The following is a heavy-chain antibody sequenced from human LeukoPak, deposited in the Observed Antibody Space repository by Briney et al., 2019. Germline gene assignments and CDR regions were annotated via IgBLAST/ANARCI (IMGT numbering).Heavy chain of an antibody. CDR3: ARSGRSGSYGSVDY. V-gene: IGHV1-8*01. D-gene: IGHD1-26*01. J-gene: IGHJ4*02. Sequence: ASVKVSCKASGYTFTDENIIWVRQAPGQGLEWMAWMTPESGNSGHVQKFEDRITLTSDNSINTAYMELRSLTSDDTAVYYCARSGRSGSYGSVDYWGQGTLVTVSS. CDR2: MTPESGNS. CDR1: GYTFTDEN.